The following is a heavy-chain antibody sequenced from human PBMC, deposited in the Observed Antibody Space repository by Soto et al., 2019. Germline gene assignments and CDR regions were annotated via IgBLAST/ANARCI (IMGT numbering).Heavy chain of an antibody. Sequence: GGSLRLSCAASGFTFSSYGMHWVRQAPGKGLEWVAVISYDGSNKYYADSVRGRFTISRDNSKNTLYLQMNSLRAEDTAVYYCAKTYYDYVWGSYRSFDYWGQGTLVTVSS. V-gene: IGHV3-30*18. CDR3: AKTYYDYVWGSYRSFDY. J-gene: IGHJ4*02. CDR1: GFTFSSYG. CDR2: ISYDGSNK. D-gene: IGHD3-16*02.